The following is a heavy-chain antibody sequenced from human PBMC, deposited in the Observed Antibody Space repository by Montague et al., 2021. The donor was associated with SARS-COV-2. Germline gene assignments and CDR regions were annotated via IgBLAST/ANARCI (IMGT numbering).Heavy chain of an antibody. CDR3: ASDLSIYDSSAYYFQLDY. CDR2: ISYDGSNK. D-gene: IGHD3-22*01. Sequence: FRRLSCAASGFSFSDYAMHWVRQAPGKGLEWVAVISYDGSNKYYSDSVKGRFTISRDNSKNTLYLQMNSLRAEDTAVYYCASDLSIYDSSAYYFQLDYWGQGTLVTVSS. J-gene: IGHJ4*02. CDR1: GFSFSDYA. V-gene: IGHV3-30*04.